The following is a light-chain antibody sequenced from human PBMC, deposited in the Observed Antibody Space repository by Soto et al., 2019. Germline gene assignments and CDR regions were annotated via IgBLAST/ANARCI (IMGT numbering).Light chain of an antibody. CDR2: GAS. V-gene: IGKV3-20*01. J-gene: IGKJ4*01. Sequence: ENVFTQFPGTLSLSPGDRATLSCRASHSLSSDSLAWYQQKPGQAPRLLIYGASSRANGIPDRFSGSGSGTDFTLTISRLEPEDFAVYYCQQYNNWPPLTFGGGTKVDIK. CDR3: QQYNNWPPLT. CDR1: HSLSSDS.